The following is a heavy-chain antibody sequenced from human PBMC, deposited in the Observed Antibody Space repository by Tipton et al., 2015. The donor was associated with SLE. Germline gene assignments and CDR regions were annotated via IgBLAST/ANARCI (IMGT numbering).Heavy chain of an antibody. V-gene: IGHV5-51*04. CDR3: ARLVMVVVPAAIVGPVGY. CDR1: GYSFTSYW. CDR2: IYPGDSDT. Sequence: QLVQSGAEVKKPGESLKISCKGSGYSFTSYWIGWVRQMPGKGLEWMGIIYPGDSDTRYSPSFQGQVTISADKPISTASLQWSSLKASDTAMYYCARLVMVVVPAAIVGPVGYWGQGTLVTVSS. J-gene: IGHJ4*02. D-gene: IGHD2-2*01.